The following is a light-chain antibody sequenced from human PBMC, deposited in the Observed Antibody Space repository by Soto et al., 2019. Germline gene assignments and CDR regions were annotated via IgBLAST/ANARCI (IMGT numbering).Light chain of an antibody. CDR3: QSYDSDNQV. J-gene: IGLJ3*02. Sequence: NFMLTQPHSVSESPGKTVTISCTRSSGSIASNYVQWYQQRPGSSPTTVIYEDNQRPSGVPDRFSGSIDSSSNSASLTISGLQTEDEADYYCQSYDSDNQVFGGGTQLTVL. CDR1: SGSIASNY. V-gene: IGLV6-57*01. CDR2: EDN.